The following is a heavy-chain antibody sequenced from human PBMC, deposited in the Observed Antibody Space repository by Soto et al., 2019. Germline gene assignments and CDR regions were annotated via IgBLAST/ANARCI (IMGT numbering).Heavy chain of an antibody. J-gene: IGHJ6*02. CDR1: GYTFTSYA. V-gene: IGHV1-2*04. Sequence: ASVKVSCKASGYTFTSYAMHWVRQAPGQRLEWMGWINPNSGGTNYAQKFQGWVTMTRDTSISTAYMELSRLRSDDTAVYYCARGIGTTGTTLAGDYYYYGMDVWGQGTTVTVSS. D-gene: IGHD1-1*01. CDR3: ARGIGTTGTTLAGDYYYYGMDV. CDR2: INPNSGGT.